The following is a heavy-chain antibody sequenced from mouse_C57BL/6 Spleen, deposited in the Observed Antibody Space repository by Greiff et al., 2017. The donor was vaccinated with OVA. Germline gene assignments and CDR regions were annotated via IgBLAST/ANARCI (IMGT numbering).Heavy chain of an antibody. J-gene: IGHJ3*01. CDR3: AREMNYGYVAY. CDR1: GYAFSSSW. Sequence: QVQLQQSGPELVKPGASVKISCKASGYAFSSSWMNWVKQRPGKGLEWIGRIYPGDGDTNYNGKFKGKATLTADKSSSTAYMQLSSLTSEDSAVYFCAREMNYGYVAYWGQGTLVTVSA. D-gene: IGHD2-2*01. CDR2: IYPGDGDT. V-gene: IGHV1-82*01.